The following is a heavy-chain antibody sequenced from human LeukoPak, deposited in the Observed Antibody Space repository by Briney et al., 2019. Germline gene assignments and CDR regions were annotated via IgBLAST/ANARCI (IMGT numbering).Heavy chain of an antibody. CDR2: INAGNGNT. Sequence: ASVKVSCKASGYTFTSYAMHWVRQAPGQRLEWMGWINAGNGNTKYSQKFQGRVTITRDTSASTAYMELSSLRSEDTAVYYCARVYDFWSGYPHFDYWGQGTLVTVSS. D-gene: IGHD3-3*01. J-gene: IGHJ4*02. CDR1: GYTFTSYA. CDR3: ARVYDFWSGYPHFDY. V-gene: IGHV1-3*01.